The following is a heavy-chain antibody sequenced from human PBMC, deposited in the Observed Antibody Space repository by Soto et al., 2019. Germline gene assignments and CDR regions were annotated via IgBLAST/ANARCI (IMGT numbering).Heavy chain of an antibody. J-gene: IGHJ4*02. CDR1: GGSISSSSYY. CDR2: IYYSGSS. V-gene: IGHV4-39*01. Sequence: PSETRSLTCTVSGGSISSSSYYWGWIRQPPGKGLEWIGSIYYSGSSYYNPSLRSRVTISVDTSKNQFSLKLSSVPAADTAVYYWASHQGMVRLNYWGQGTLDTFSS. CDR3: ASHQGMVRLNY. D-gene: IGHD5-18*01.